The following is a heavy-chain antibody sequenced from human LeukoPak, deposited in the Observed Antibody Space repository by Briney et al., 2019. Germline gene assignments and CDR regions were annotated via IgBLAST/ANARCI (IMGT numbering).Heavy chain of an antibody. D-gene: IGHD5-24*01. V-gene: IGHV3-64D*06. CDR3: VQDWVATIVAPRHFDY. J-gene: IGHJ4*02. Sequence: PGGSLILSCSGSGFTFSNHAMHWVRQAPGKRLEYVSGISANGGSTYYADSVKGKFTISRDNSKNTLYLQMSSLRPEDTAVYSCVQDWVATIVAPRHFDYWGQGTLVTVSS. CDR1: GFTFSNHA. CDR2: ISANGGST.